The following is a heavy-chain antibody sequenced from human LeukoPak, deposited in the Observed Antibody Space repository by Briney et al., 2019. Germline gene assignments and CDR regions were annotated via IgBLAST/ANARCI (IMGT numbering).Heavy chain of an antibody. CDR2: ITINIDRT. CDR1: GFTFSNYA. Sequence: GGSLRLSCSASGFTFSNYAMHWVRQAPGKGLEYVSAITINIDRTFYADSVQGRFTIPRDNSANTLYLQMSSLRPEDTAVYYCVKPARGSGIQNGFDYWGLGTLVTVSS. J-gene: IGHJ4*02. V-gene: IGHV3-64D*06. D-gene: IGHD3-10*01. CDR3: VKPARGSGIQNGFDY.